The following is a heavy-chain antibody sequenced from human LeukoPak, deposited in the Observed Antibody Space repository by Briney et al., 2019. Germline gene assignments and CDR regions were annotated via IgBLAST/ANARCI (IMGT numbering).Heavy chain of an antibody. V-gene: IGHV3-74*01. CDR1: GFTFNNYW. D-gene: IGHD3-22*01. CDR2: INSDGSAT. J-gene: IGHJ4*02. Sequence: GGSLRLSCAASGFTFNNYWMHWVRQAPGKGLVWVSRINSDGSATSYADSVKGRFTISRDNAKNTQYLQMKTLRAKDTAVYFCARDLVGAYCDSSCYYYANWGQGTLVTVSS. CDR3: ARDLVGAYCDSSCYYYAN.